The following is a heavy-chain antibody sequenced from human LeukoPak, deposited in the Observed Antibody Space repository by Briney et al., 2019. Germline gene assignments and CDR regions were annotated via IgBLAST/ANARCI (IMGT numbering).Heavy chain of an antibody. J-gene: IGHJ6*03. CDR3: ARRGYCSSTSCRTYYYYYYMDV. Sequence: GASVKVSCKASGYTFTGYYMHWVRQAPGQGLEWMGWINPNSGGTNYAQKFQGRVTMTRDTSISTAYTELSRLRSDDTAVYYCARRGYCSSTSCRTYYYYYYMDVWGKGTTVTVSS. V-gene: IGHV1-2*02. CDR2: INPNSGGT. CDR1: GYTFTGYY. D-gene: IGHD2-2*01.